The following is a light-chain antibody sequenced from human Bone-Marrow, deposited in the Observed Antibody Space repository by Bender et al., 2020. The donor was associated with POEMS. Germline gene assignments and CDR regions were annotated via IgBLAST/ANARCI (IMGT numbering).Light chain of an antibody. V-gene: IGLV1-44*01. CDR3: QAWHSSTATV. CDR1: DSNFGGNN. CDR2: SNY. Sequence: QSVLTQPPSASGTPGQSVIISCSGTDSNFGGNNVNWYQHLPGTAPRLVVYSNYQRPSGIPERFSGSKSGNTATLTISGTQAMDEAEYHCQAWHSSTATVFGGGTKLTVL. J-gene: IGLJ2*01.